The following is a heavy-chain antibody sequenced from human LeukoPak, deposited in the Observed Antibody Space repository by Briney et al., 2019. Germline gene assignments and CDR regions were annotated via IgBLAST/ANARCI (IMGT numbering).Heavy chain of an antibody. CDR1: GFSPSTSGVG. V-gene: IGHV2-5*01. CDR2: IYWNDDK. Sequence: SGPTLVKPTQTLTLTCTFSGFSPSTSGVGVGWIRQPPGKALEWLALIYWNDDKRYSPSLKSRLTITKDTSKNQVVLTMTNTDPVDTATYYCAHSLAAAGKPISYYYYYYMDVWGKGTTVTVSS. D-gene: IGHD6-13*01. J-gene: IGHJ6*03. CDR3: AHSLAAAGKPISYYYYYYMDV.